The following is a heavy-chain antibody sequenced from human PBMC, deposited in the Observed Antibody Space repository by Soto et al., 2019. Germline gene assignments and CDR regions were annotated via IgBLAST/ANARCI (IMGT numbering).Heavy chain of an antibody. Sequence: GASVKVSCKASGYTFTSYDINWVRQATGQGLEWMGWMNPNSGNTGYAQKFQGRVTMTRNTSISTAYRELSSLRSEDTAVYYCAAELKRDYYYYFMDVWGNGTTVTVFS. J-gene: IGHJ6*03. CDR2: MNPNSGNT. V-gene: IGHV1-8*01. CDR3: AAELKRDYYYYFMDV. CDR1: GYTFTSYD. D-gene: IGHD1-26*01.